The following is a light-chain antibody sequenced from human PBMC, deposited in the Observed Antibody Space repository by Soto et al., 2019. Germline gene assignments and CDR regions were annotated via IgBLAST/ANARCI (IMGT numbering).Light chain of an antibody. CDR3: QQANTFALT. V-gene: IGKV1-12*01. Sequence: DIQMTQSPSSVSASVGDRVTTTCRASQGINKWLAWYQQKPGTAPKLLIYSASSLQSGVPSRFSGSGSGTDFTLTISSLQPEDFATYYCQQANTFALTFGGGTKVDIK. CDR2: SAS. J-gene: IGKJ4*01. CDR1: QGINKW.